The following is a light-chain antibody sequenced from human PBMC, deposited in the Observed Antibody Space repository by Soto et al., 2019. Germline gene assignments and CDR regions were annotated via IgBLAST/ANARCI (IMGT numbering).Light chain of an antibody. CDR3: QQSLTIQDT. CDR2: AAS. Sequence: DIQMTQSPSSLSASVRDRVTITCRASQTISTHLNWYQQKPGKAPKLLIYAASTLKSGVPSRFSGSGSGTDFALTINSLQPEDFATDFCQQSLTIQDTCGQGTKLEIK. V-gene: IGKV1-39*01. CDR1: QTISTH. J-gene: IGKJ2*01.